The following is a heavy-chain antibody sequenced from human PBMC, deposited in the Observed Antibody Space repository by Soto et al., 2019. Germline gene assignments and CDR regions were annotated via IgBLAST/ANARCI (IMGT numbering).Heavy chain of an antibody. CDR3: AREVVTTEWYFDN. V-gene: IGHV3-30-3*01. Sequence: QVQLMESGGGVVQPGGSLRLSFVTSGFTFSSNSMHWFRQAPGKGLEWVAVTSANDGTKFYTDSVKGRFTVSRDNSKNTLYLQMNSLRVEDTAVYYCAREVVTTEWYFDNWGQGILVIVSS. D-gene: IGHD1-1*01. J-gene: IGHJ4*02. CDR2: TSANDGTK. CDR1: GFTFSSNS.